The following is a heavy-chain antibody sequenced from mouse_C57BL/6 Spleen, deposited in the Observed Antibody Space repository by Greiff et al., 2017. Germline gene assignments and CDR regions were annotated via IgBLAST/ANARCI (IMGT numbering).Heavy chain of an antibody. CDR2: ISDGGSYT. J-gene: IGHJ4*01. CDR1: GFSFSSYA. CDR3: ARGNTTLVEYAMGG. V-gene: IGHV5-4*03. D-gene: IGHD1-1*01. Sequence: DVKLQESGGGLVKPGGSLKLSCAASGFSFSSYAMSWVRQTPEKRLEWVATISDGGSYTYYPDNVKGRFTISRDNAKNKLYLQMSHLKSEDTAMYYCARGNTTLVEYAMGGWGDGTSVT.